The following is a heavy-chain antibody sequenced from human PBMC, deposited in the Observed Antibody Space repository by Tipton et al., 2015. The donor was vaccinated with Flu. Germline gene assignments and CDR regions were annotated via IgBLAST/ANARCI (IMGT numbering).Heavy chain of an antibody. Sequence: TLSLTCAVYGGSFSGYYWSWIRQPPGKGLEWIGEINHSGSTNYNPSLKSRVTISVDTSKNQFSLKLSSVTAADTAVYYCARVPYYYDSSGYPWAVDYWGQGTLVTVSS. V-gene: IGHV4-34*01. CDR3: ARVPYYYDSSGYPWAVDY. J-gene: IGHJ4*02. CDR2: INHSGST. CDR1: GGSFSGYY. D-gene: IGHD3-22*01.